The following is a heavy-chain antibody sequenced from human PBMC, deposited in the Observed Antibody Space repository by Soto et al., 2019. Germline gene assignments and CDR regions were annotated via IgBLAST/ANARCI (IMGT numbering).Heavy chain of an antibody. CDR1: GGSFSGYY. J-gene: IGHJ3*02. CDR3: ANPYIAVAGLDAFDI. D-gene: IGHD6-19*01. CDR2: INHSGST. Sequence: QVQLQQWGAGLLKPSETLSLTCAVYGGSFSGYYWSWIRQPPGKGLEWIGEINHSGSTNYNPSLKSRVTISVDTSKNQFSLKLSSVTAADTAVYCCANPYIAVAGLDAFDIWGQGTMVTVSS. V-gene: IGHV4-34*01.